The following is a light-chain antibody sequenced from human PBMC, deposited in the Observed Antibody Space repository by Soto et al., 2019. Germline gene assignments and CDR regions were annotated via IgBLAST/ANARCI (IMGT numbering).Light chain of an antibody. CDR1: QHIRRY. CDR3: QQYNSPPPA. V-gene: IGKV1-33*01. J-gene: IGKJ5*01. Sequence: DNQMTQSPSSLSAFVGDRVTMTCQASQHIRRYLYWYHQKPGGAPKLLIYGETNLETGVPSRFSGSGSGTHFALTISSLQPEDIATYYRQQYNSPPPAFGQPTRLE. CDR2: GET.